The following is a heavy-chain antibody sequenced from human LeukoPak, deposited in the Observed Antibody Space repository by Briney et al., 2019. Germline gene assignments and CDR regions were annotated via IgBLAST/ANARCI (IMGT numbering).Heavy chain of an antibody. Sequence: PSETLSLTCAVSGGSISSGGYSWSWIRQPPGKGLEWIGYIYHSGSTYYNPSLKSRVTISVDRSKNQFSLKLSSVTAADTAVYYCARHLVVAARPNWFDPWGQGTLVTVSS. CDR3: ARHLVVAARPNWFDP. CDR1: GGSISSGGYS. V-gene: IGHV4-30-2*01. J-gene: IGHJ5*02. D-gene: IGHD2-15*01. CDR2: IYHSGST.